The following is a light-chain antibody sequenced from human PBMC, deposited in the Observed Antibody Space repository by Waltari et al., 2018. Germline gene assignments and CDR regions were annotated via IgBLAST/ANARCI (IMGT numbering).Light chain of an antibody. V-gene: IGKV4-1*01. CDR1: RTVLHSTNNKNY. CDR2: WAS. Sequence: DIVMTQSPDSLAVSLGERATINCKSSRTVLHSTNNKNYFGWYQQKPGQPPKLLIYWASPRVAGVPDRFSGSGSGTDFTLTISSLQAEDVAVYYCHQYYDIPYSFGQGTKLEIK. CDR3: HQYYDIPYS. J-gene: IGKJ2*03.